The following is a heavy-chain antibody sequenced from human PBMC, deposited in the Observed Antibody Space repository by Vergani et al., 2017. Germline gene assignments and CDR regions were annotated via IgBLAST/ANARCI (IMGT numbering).Heavy chain of an antibody. J-gene: IGHJ6*03. V-gene: IGHV3-21*01. Sequence: EVQLVESGGGLVKPGGSLRLSCAASGFTFSSYSMNWVRQAPGKGLEWVSSISSSSSYIYYADSVKGRFTISRDNAKNSLYRQMNSLSAEDTDVYYCARDPDYDFYRYYMDVWGKGTTVTVSS. CDR3: ARDPDYDFYRYYMDV. D-gene: IGHD3-3*01. CDR1: GFTFSSYS. CDR2: ISSSSSYI.